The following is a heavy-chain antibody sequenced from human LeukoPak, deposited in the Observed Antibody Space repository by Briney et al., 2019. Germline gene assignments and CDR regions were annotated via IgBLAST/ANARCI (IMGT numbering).Heavy chain of an antibody. CDR2: INWNGGSR. D-gene: IGHD1-1*01. CDR1: GFTFDDYG. Sequence: GGSLRLSCAASGFTFDDYGMSWVRQAPGKGLEWVSGINWNGGSRGYAESVKGRFTISRDNAKNSLYLQMNSLRAEDTALYYCARRGSSNDFDYWGQGTLVTVSS. CDR3: ARRGSSNDFDY. J-gene: IGHJ4*02. V-gene: IGHV3-20*04.